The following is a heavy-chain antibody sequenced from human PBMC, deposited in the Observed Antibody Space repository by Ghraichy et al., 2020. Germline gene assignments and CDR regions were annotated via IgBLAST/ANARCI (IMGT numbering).Heavy chain of an antibody. CDR3: AREAYCGGDCYHFDY. J-gene: IGHJ4*02. V-gene: IGHV3-74*01. D-gene: IGHD2-21*02. CDR1: GFTFSSYW. Sequence: GGSPRLSCAASGFTFSSYWMHWVRQAPGKGLVWVSRINSDGSSTSYADSVKGRFTISRDNAKNTLYLQMNSLRAEDTAVYYCAREAYCGGDCYHFDYWGQGTLVTVSS. CDR2: INSDGSST.